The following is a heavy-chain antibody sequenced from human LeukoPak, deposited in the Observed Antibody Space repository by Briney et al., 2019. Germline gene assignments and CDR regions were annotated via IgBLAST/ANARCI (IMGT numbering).Heavy chain of an antibody. Sequence: GGSLRLSCAASGFTFSSYATSWVRQAPGKGLECVSAIRDSGSSTHYADSVKGRFTTSRDNSKNTLFLQMNSLRAEDTAIYYCAKYGPQDSGSSHFDYWGQGALVTVSS. CDR2: IRDSGSST. CDR3: AKYGPQDSGSSHFDY. V-gene: IGHV3-23*01. D-gene: IGHD1-26*01. J-gene: IGHJ4*02. CDR1: GFTFSSYA.